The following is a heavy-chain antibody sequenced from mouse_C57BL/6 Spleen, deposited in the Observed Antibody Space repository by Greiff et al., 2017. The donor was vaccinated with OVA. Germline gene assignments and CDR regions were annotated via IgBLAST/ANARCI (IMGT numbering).Heavy chain of an antibody. V-gene: IGHV1-26*01. CDR1: GYTFTDYY. CDR3: ARRSYGNWFAY. CDR2: INPNNGGT. Sequence: EVQLQQSGPELVKPGASVKISCKASGYTFTDYYMNWVKQSHGKSLEWIGDINPNNGGTSYNQKFKGKATLTVDKSSSTAYMELRSLTSEDSAVYYCARRSYGNWFAYWGQGTLVTVSA. D-gene: IGHD2-1*01. J-gene: IGHJ3*01.